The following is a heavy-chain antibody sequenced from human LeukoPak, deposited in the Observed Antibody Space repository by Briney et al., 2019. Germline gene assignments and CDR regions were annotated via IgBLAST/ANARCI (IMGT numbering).Heavy chain of an antibody. CDR2: INPSGGNT. J-gene: IGHJ3*02. D-gene: IGHD5-24*01. CDR1: GYTFTNYY. CDR3: TRVRDGYNDAYDI. Sequence: ASVKVSCKASGYTFTNYYMHWVRQAPGQGLEWMGIINPSGGNTNYAQNFQGRVTMTRDTSTSTVYMELSSLRSEDTAVYYCTRVRDGYNDAYDIWGQGTMVTVPS. V-gene: IGHV1-46*01.